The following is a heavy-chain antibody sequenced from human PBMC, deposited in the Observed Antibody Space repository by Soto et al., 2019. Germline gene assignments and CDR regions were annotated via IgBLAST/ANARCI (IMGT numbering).Heavy chain of an antibody. D-gene: IGHD3-22*01. Sequence: SETLSLTCAVYGRSFSGYYWSWIRQPPGKGLEWIAYLYYSGSINYNPSLKSRVTISVDTSKNQFSLKLSSVTAADTAVYYCARDTSGSTYGMDVWGQGTTVTVS. J-gene: IGHJ6*02. CDR1: GRSFSGYY. CDR3: ARDTSGSTYGMDV. CDR2: LYYSGSI. V-gene: IGHV4-34*09.